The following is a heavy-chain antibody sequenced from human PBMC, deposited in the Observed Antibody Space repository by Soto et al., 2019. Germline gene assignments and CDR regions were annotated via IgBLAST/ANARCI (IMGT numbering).Heavy chain of an antibody. D-gene: IGHD4-17*01. CDR2: IGTAGDT. J-gene: IGHJ4*02. V-gene: IGHV3-13*01. Sequence: GWSLRLSCAASGFTFSSYDMHWVRQATGKGLEWVSAIGTAGDTYYPGSVKGRFTISRENAKNSLYLQMNSLRAGDTAVYYCARVSYGDSFVDYWGQGTLVTVSS. CDR1: GFTFSSYD. CDR3: ARVSYGDSFVDY.